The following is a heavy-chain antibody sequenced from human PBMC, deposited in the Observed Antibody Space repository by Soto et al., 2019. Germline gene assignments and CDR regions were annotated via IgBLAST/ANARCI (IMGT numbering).Heavy chain of an antibody. CDR3: ARGPPDTVVTPDYYYGMDV. CDR2: IIPIFGTA. J-gene: IGHJ6*02. CDR1: GGTFSSYA. V-gene: IGHV1-69*06. D-gene: IGHD2-21*02. Sequence: QVQLVQSGAEVKEPGSSVKVSCKASGGTFSSYAISWVRQAPGQGLEWMGGIIPIFGTANYAQKFQGRVTITADKSTSTAYMELSSLRSEDTAVYYCARGPPDTVVTPDYYYGMDVWGQGTTVTVSS.